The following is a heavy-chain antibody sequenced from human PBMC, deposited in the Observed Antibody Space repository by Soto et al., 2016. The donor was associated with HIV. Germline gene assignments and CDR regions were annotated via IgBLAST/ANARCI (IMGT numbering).Heavy chain of an antibody. V-gene: IGHV3-23*01. J-gene: IGHJ6*02. CDR1: GFTFSSYA. D-gene: IGHD2-8*01. CDR2: ISDNGGTT. Sequence: EVQLLESGGGLVQPGGSLRLSCAASGFTFSSYAMSWVRQAPGKGLEWVSVISDNGGTTYYADSVKGRFTISRDNSKRTLYLQMNSLRVEDTAEYYCAKMVAYYYGMDVWGHGDHGSPS. CDR3: AKMVAYYYGMDV.